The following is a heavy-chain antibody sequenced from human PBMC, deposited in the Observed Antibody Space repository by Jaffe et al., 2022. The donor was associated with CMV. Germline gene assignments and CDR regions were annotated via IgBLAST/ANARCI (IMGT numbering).Heavy chain of an antibody. CDR2: INPSGGST. Sequence: QVQLVQSGAEVKKPGASVKVSCKASGYTFTSYYMHWVRQAPGQGLEWMGIINPSGGSTSYAQKFQGRVTMTRDTSTSTVYMELSSLRSEDTAVYYCARDLPDPYDSSGYLIDYWGQGTLVTVSS. D-gene: IGHD3-22*01. J-gene: IGHJ4*02. CDR1: GYTFTSYY. CDR3: ARDLPDPYDSSGYLIDY. V-gene: IGHV1-46*01.